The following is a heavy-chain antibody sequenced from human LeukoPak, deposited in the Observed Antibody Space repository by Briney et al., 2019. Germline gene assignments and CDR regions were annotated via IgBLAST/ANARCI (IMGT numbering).Heavy chain of an antibody. CDR1: GYTFTGYY. V-gene: IGHV1-2*02. CDR3: ARDLLAYCGGDCYSDY. Sequence: ASVKVSCKASGYTFTGYYMHWVRQAPGQGLEWMGWINPNSSGTNYAQKFQGRVTMTRDTSISTAYMELSRLRSDDTAVYYCARDLLAYCGGDCYSDYWGQGTLVTVSS. CDR2: INPNSSGT. D-gene: IGHD2-21*02. J-gene: IGHJ4*02.